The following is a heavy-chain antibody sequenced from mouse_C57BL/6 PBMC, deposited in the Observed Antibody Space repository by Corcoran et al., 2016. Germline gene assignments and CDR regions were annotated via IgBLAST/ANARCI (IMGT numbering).Heavy chain of an antibody. Sequence: EVQLQQSGPELVKPGASVKISCKASGYTFTDYYMNWVKQSHGKSLEWIGDINPNNGGTSYNQKFKGKATLTVDKSSSTAYMELRSLTSEDSAVYYCATHYYGSSRYWYFDVWGTGTTVTVSS. V-gene: IGHV1-26*01. CDR1: GYTFTDYY. CDR2: INPNNGGT. CDR3: ATHYYGSSRYWYFDV. D-gene: IGHD1-1*01. J-gene: IGHJ1*03.